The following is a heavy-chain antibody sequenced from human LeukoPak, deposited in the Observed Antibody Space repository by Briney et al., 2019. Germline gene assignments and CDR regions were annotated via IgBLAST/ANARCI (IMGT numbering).Heavy chain of an antibody. CDR2: MNPNSGNT. CDR3: LSKVIVGARELHY. Sequence: ASVKVSCKASGYTFTSYDINWVRPATGQGLEWMGWMNPNSGNTGYAQKFQGRVTMTRNTSISTAYMELSSLRSEDSAVYYCLSKVIVGARELHYWGQGTLVTVSS. D-gene: IGHD1-26*01. V-gene: IGHV1-8*01. J-gene: IGHJ4*02. CDR1: GYTFTSYD.